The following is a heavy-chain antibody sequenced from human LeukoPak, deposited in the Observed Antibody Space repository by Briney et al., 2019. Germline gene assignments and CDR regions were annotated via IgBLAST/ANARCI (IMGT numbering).Heavy chain of an antibody. Sequence: PGGSLRLSCAGSGFNFGTSTMNWAPQAPGKGLEWVSSISEDGRDTHYSDSVRGRFTISRDNAETSLYLQMNSLRAEDTAIYFCLRGDTRDYWGQGTLVTVSS. CDR2: ISEDGRDT. J-gene: IGHJ4*02. D-gene: IGHD2-15*01. V-gene: IGHV3-21*01. CDR3: LRGDTRDY. CDR1: GFNFGTST.